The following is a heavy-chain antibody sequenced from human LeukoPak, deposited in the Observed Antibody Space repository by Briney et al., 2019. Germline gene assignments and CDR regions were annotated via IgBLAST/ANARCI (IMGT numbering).Heavy chain of an antibody. CDR2: IYSGGST. Sequence: GGSLRLSCAASGFTVSSNYMSWVRQAPGKGLEWVSVIYSGGSTYYADSVKGRFTISRDNSENTLYLQMNSLRAEDTAVYYCAGVVPTAETYYYYYMDVWGKGTTVAISS. CDR3: AGVVPTAETYYYYYMDV. V-gene: IGHV3-66*01. D-gene: IGHD2-2*01. J-gene: IGHJ6*03. CDR1: GFTVSSNY.